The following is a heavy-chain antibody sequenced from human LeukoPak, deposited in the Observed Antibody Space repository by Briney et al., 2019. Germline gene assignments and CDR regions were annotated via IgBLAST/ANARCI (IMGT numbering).Heavy chain of an antibody. V-gene: IGHV1-69*06. CDR2: IIPIFGTA. D-gene: IGHD2-2*01. CDR3: ARVNGYCSSISCFLDY. Sequence: ASVKVSCKTSGGTFSSQVISWVRQAPGQGLEWMGGIIPIFGTANYAQKFQGRVTITADKFTNKVYMELSSLRSDDTAIYFCARVNGYCSSISCFLDYWGQGTLVTVSS. CDR1: GGTFSSQV. J-gene: IGHJ4*02.